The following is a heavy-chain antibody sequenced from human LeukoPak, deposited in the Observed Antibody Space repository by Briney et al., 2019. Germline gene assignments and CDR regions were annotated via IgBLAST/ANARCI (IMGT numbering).Heavy chain of an antibody. J-gene: IGHJ6*03. CDR2: IYPGDSDT. D-gene: IGHD6-6*01. CDR1: GYSFTSYW. CDR3: ARHIAARRGTYYYYYYMDV. Sequence: GESLKISCKGSGYSFTSYWIGWVRQMPRKGLEWMGIIYPGDSDTRYSPSFQGQVTISADKSISTAYLQWSSLKASDTAMYYCARHIAARRGTYYYYYYMDVWGKGTTVTVSS. V-gene: IGHV5-51*01.